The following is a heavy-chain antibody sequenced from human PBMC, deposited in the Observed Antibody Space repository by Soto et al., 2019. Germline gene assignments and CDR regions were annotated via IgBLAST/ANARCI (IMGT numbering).Heavy chain of an antibody. J-gene: IGHJ3*01. Sequence: QVQLVESGGGVVQPGRSLRLSCAASGFTFSSYAMHWVRQAPGKGLEWMTLISYDGSNKYYVDSVKGRFTISRDDSKNTLYLQMNRLKPEDTAVYYCARKYISIGWTTNFAIDAFDVWGQGTMVTVSS. CDR3: ARKYISIGWTTNFAIDAFDV. CDR1: GFTFSSYA. D-gene: IGHD6-19*01. CDR2: ISYDGSNK. V-gene: IGHV3-30-3*01.